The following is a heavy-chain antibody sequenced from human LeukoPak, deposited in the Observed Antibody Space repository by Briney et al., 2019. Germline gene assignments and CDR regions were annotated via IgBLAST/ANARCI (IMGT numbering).Heavy chain of an antibody. D-gene: IGHD3-22*01. V-gene: IGHV1-8*03. Sequence: ASVKVSCKASGYTFTSYDINWVRQATGQELEWMGWMNPNSGNTGYAQKFQGRVTITRNTSISTAYMELSSLRSEDTAVYYCARTDQDYYDSAGFDYWGQGTLVTVSS. CDR2: MNPNSGNT. CDR3: ARTDQDYYDSAGFDY. CDR1: GYTFTSYD. J-gene: IGHJ4*02.